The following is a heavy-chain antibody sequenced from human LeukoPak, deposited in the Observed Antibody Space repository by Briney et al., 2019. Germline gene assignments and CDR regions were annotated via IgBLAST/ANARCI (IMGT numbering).Heavy chain of an antibody. CDR1: GFPFSSYS. Sequence: GGSLRLSCAASGFPFSSYSMNWVRQAPGKGLEWVAVIWYDGSNKYYADSVKGRFTISRDNSKNTLYLQMNSLRAEDTAVYYCAREFYVWGSYRYVHYFDYWGQGTLVTVSS. V-gene: IGHV3-33*08. J-gene: IGHJ4*02. CDR2: IWYDGSNK. CDR3: AREFYVWGSYRYVHYFDY. D-gene: IGHD3-16*02.